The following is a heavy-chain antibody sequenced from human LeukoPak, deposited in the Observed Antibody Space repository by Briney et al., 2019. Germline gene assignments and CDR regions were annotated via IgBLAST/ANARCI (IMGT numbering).Heavy chain of an antibody. J-gene: IGHJ5*02. Sequence: PGGSPRLSCAASGFTFSSYSMNWVRQAPGKGLEWVSSISSSSSYIYYADSVKGRFTISRDNAKNSLYLQMNSLRAEDTAVYYCASLGIAAARNLNWFDPWGQGTLVTVSS. CDR1: GFTFSSYS. V-gene: IGHV3-21*01. CDR2: ISSSSSYI. CDR3: ASLGIAAARNLNWFDP. D-gene: IGHD6-13*01.